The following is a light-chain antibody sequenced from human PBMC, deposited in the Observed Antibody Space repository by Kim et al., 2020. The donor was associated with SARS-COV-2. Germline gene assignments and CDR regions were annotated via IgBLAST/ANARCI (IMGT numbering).Light chain of an antibody. J-gene: IGKJ4*01. Sequence: ASVGDRVTITCRASQDIGNYLAWYQQKPGKGPKLLIYAASTLESGVPSRFSGSGSGTDFTLTITSLQPEDVATYYCQKYNSALLTFGGGTKVDIK. CDR2: AAS. V-gene: IGKV1-27*01. CDR1: QDIGNY. CDR3: QKYNSALLT.